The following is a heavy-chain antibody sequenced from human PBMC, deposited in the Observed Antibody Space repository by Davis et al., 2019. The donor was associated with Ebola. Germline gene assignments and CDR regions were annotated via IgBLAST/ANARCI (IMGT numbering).Heavy chain of an antibody. CDR2: ISAYNGNT. Sequence: AASVKVSCKASGYTFTSYTISWVRQAPGQGLEWMGWISAYNGNTNYAQILQGRVTMTTDTSTGTACMELRSLRSDDTAVYFCARTSIVGTTTTASDIWGQGTKVTVSS. V-gene: IGHV1-18*01. CDR3: ARTSIVGTTTTASDI. J-gene: IGHJ3*02. D-gene: IGHD1-26*01. CDR1: GYTFTSYT.